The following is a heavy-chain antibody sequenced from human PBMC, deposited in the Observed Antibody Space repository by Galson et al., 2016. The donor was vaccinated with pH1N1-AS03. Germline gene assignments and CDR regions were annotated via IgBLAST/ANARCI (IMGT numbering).Heavy chain of an antibody. CDR3: VKNRGYTYGYPNFDY. V-gene: IGHV3-64D*06. CDR2: ISGNGNNT. J-gene: IGHJ4*02. D-gene: IGHD5-18*01. CDR1: GFTFSTNA. Sequence: SLRLSCAASGFTFSTNAMHWVRQAPGKGLEYVSAISGNGNNTYYTDSVKGRFTIPRDNSKNTLYLQMSSRTAEDTAIYYCVKNRGYTYGYPNFDYWGQGTLVTVSS.